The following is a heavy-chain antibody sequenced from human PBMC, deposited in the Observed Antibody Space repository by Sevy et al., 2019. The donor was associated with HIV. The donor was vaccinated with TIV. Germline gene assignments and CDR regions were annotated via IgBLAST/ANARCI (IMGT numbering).Heavy chain of an antibody. D-gene: IGHD4-17*01. Sequence: SGPTLVKPTQTLTLTCTFSGFSLSTSGMGVGWIRQPPGKALEWLALLYWDDDKCYSPSLKSRLTITKDTSKNQVVLTMTNMDPVDTGTYYCAHGLYGDYANWFDPWGQGTLVTVSS. CDR2: LYWDDDK. J-gene: IGHJ5*02. V-gene: IGHV2-5*02. CDR1: GFSLSTSGMG. CDR3: AHGLYGDYANWFDP.